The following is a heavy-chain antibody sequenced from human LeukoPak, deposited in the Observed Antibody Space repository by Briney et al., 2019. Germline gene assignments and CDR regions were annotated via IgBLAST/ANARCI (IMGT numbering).Heavy chain of an antibody. V-gene: IGHV3-23*01. CDR3: AKGVMREFDY. Sequence: GGSLRLSCAASGFTFSSYAMSWVRQAPGKGLEWVSGISGSGVSTYYADSVKGRFTISRDNSKNTLYLQMNSLRAEDTAVYYCAKGVMREFDYWGQGTLVTVSS. CDR2: ISGSGVST. CDR1: GFTFSSYA. J-gene: IGHJ4*02.